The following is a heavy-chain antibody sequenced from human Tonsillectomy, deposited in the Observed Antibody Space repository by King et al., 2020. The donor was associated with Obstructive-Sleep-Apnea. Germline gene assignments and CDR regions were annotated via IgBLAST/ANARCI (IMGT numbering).Heavy chain of an antibody. V-gene: IGHV4-59*01. CDR3: AREGSPSTFDY. Sequence: VQLQESGPGLVKPSETLSLTGTVSGGSISSYYWSWIRQPPGKGLEWIGDIYYSGSTNYNPSLKSRFTIPVDTSKNQYSLKLSSVTAADTAVYYCAREGSPSTFDYWGQGTLVTVSS. CDR1: GGSISSYY. CDR2: IYYSGST. D-gene: IGHD2-15*01. J-gene: IGHJ4*02.